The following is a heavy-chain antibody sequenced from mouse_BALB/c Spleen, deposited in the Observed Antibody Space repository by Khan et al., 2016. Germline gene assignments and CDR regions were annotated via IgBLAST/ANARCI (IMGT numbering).Heavy chain of an antibody. CDR2: ISSGGSS. CDR1: GFTFSSYA. CDR3: SSKVYSFDY. Sequence: EVELVESGGGLVKPGGSLKLSCAASGFTFSSYAMSWVRQTPEKRLEWVASISSGGSSFYPDILKDRFTISRDNARNNLYLQMSSLSSEDTAMYYCSSKVYSFDYWGQGTTLPVSS. J-gene: IGHJ2*01. V-gene: IGHV5-6-5*01.